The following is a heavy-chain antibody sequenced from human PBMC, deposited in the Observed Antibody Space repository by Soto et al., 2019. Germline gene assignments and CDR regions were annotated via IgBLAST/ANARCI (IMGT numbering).Heavy chain of an antibody. V-gene: IGHV5-51*01. Sequence: PGESLKISCKASGYSFTSYWIVWVRQMPGKGLEWMGIIYPSDSDTRYSPSFQGQVTMSADKSISTAYLQWSSLKASDTAMYYCARHSYWRTSVYQYWGQGTLVTVSS. CDR1: GYSFTSYW. J-gene: IGHJ4*02. CDR3: ARHSYWRTSVYQY. CDR2: IYPSDSDT. D-gene: IGHD5-18*01.